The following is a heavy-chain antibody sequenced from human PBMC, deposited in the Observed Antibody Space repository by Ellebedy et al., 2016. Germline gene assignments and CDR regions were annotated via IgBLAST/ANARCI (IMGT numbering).Heavy chain of an antibody. CDR2: ISSTSTYI. Sequence: GESLKISCAASGFTFSNFAMSWVRQAPGKGLEWVSSISSTSTYIYYAASVKGRFTISRDNAKNSLFLQMNSLRTEDTAVYYCASRALAVTGTDPPRDYYYGMDVWGQGTTVTVSS. J-gene: IGHJ6*02. D-gene: IGHD6-19*01. CDR1: GFTFSNFA. V-gene: IGHV3-21*01. CDR3: ASRALAVTGTDPPRDYYYGMDV.